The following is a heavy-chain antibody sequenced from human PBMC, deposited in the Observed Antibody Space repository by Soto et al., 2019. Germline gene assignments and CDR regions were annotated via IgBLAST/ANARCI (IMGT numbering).Heavy chain of an antibody. CDR1: GGSISSYY. CDR3: ARQDFIAVAGFYFDY. D-gene: IGHD6-19*01. Sequence: SETLSLTCTVAGGSISSYYWSWIRQPPGKGLEWIGYIYYSGSTNYNPSLKSRVTISVDTSKNQFSLKLSSVTAADTAVYYCARQDFIAVAGFYFDYWGQGTLVTVSS. V-gene: IGHV4-59*08. J-gene: IGHJ4*02. CDR2: IYYSGST.